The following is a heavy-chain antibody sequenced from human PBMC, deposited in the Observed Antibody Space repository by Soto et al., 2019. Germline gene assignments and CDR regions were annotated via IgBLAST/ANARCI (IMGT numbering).Heavy chain of an antibody. D-gene: IGHD4-17*01. CDR2: IYYSGST. V-gene: IGHV4-59*01. CDR1: GGSISSYY. J-gene: IGHJ3*02. CDR3: AREVVTRPSATYGDYGLDAFDI. Sequence: SETLSLTCTVSGGSISSYYWSWIRQPPGKGLEWIGYIYYSGSTNCNPSLKSRVTISVDTSKNQFSRKLSSVTAADTAVYYCAREVVTRPSATYGDYGLDAFDIWGQGTMVTVSS.